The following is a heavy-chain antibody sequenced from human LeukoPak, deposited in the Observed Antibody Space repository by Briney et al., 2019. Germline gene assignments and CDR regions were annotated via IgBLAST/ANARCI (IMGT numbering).Heavy chain of an antibody. CDR2: ISSSGSTI. D-gene: IGHD3-10*01. CDR1: GFTFSDYY. V-gene: IGHV3-11*04. CDR3: AREHYYGSGSCWDY. J-gene: IGHJ4*02. Sequence: GGSLRLSCAASGFTFSDYYMSWIRQAPGKGLEWVSYISSSGSTIYYADSVKGRFTISRDNAKNSLYLQMNSLGAEDTAVYYCAREHYYGSGSCWDYWGQGTLVTVSS.